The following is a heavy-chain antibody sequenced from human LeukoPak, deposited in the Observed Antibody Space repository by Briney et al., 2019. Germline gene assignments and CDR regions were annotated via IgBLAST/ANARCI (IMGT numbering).Heavy chain of an antibody. J-gene: IGHJ4*02. D-gene: IGHD3-9*01. CDR2: ISAYGGST. Sequence: GGSLRLSCAASGFTFSSYAMNWVPQAPGKGLEWVSGISAYGGSTYYADSVKGRFTISRDNAKNTLYLQMNSLRAEDTAVYYCAKSSNYDILTGYLDYWGQGTLVTVSS. CDR1: GFTFSSYA. V-gene: IGHV3-23*01. CDR3: AKSSNYDILTGYLDY.